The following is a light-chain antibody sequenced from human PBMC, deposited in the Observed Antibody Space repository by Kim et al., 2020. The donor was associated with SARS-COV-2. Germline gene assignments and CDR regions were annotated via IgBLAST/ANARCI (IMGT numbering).Light chain of an antibody. CDR2: DAS. CDR1: QSVYSY. J-gene: IGKJ2*01. CDR3: QQRSNWPRGFT. Sequence: EIVLTQSPATLSLSPGERATLSCRASQSVYSYLAWYQQKPGQPPRLLIYDASNRATGIPARFSGSGSGTDFTLTITSLEPEDFAVYYCQQRSNWPRGFTFGQGTKLEI. V-gene: IGKV3-11*01.